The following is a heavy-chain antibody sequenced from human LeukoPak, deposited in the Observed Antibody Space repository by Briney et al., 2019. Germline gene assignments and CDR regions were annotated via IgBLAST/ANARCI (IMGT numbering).Heavy chain of an antibody. CDR2: IYYSGST. CDR3: ARGGPNWFNP. Sequence: PSETLSLTCTVSGGSISSYYWSWILRPPGKGLEWIGYIYYSGSTNYNPSLKSRVTISVDTSKNQFSLKLSSVTAADTAVYYCARGGPNWFNPWGQGTLVTVSS. J-gene: IGHJ5*02. CDR1: GGSISSYY. D-gene: IGHD6-25*01. V-gene: IGHV4-59*01.